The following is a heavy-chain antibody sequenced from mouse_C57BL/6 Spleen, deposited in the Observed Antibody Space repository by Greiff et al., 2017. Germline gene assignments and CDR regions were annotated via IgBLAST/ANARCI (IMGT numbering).Heavy chain of an antibody. Sequence: EVQLQESGPGLVKPSQSLSLTCSVTGYSITSGYYWNWIRQFPGNKLEWMGYISYDGSNNYNPSLKNRISITRETSKNQFFLKLNSVTTEDTATYCCARDRGGWFAYWGQGTLVTVSA. J-gene: IGHJ3*01. CDR3: ARDRGGWFAY. CDR2: ISYDGSN. CDR1: GYSITSGYY. D-gene: IGHD3-1*01. V-gene: IGHV3-6*01.